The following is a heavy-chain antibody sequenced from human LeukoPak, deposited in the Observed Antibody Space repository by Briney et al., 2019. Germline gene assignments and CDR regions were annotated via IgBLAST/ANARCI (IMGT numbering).Heavy chain of an antibody. D-gene: IGHD6-19*01. V-gene: IGHV3-23*01. CDR3: AKVSGYTSGWYVDFDC. CDR1: GFTFSSSA. Sequence: PGGSLRLSCAASGFTFSSSAMSWVRQAPGKGLEWVSGINGGGGSTYYADSVKGRFTISRDDSKNTLYLQMSSLRAEDTAVYYCAKVSGYTSGWYVDFDCWGQGGLVTVSS. J-gene: IGHJ4*02. CDR2: INGGGGST.